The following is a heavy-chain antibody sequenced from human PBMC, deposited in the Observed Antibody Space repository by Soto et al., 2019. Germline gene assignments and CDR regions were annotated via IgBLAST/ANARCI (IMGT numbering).Heavy chain of an antibody. J-gene: IGHJ4*02. CDR3: ARGPPLGY. CDR1: GGSFSGYI. CDR2: INHSRSA. Sequence: SEPLSLTCDVYGGSFSGYIWSWIRQTPGKGLQWIGQINHSRSANYNPSLKSRVTISVDRSKCQFSLKLSSVTAADTAVYYCARGPPLGYWGQGTLVTVSS. V-gene: IGHV4-34*01.